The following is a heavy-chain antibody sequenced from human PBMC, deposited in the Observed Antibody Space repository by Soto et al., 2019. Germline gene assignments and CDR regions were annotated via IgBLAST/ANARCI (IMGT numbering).Heavy chain of an antibody. CDR1: GFTFRSFT. CDR2: ISSNSVYI. J-gene: IGHJ5*02. D-gene: IGHD6-13*01. Sequence: GGSLRLSCAASGFTFRSFTMNWVRQAPGKGLEWVSTISSNSVYIYYTDALRGRFTISRDNAKNSLHLQMNSLRAEDTAVYYCTRDASRDSSARGWFDPWGPGTLVTVSS. CDR3: TRDASRDSSARGWFDP. V-gene: IGHV3-21*01.